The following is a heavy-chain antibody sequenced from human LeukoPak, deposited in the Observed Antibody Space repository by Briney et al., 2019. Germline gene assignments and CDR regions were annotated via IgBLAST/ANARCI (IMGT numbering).Heavy chain of an antibody. CDR2: ISSSSSYI. CDR3: ARDLEVRSGYYYFDY. J-gene: IGHJ4*02. CDR1: GFTFSSYS. V-gene: IGHV3-21*01. D-gene: IGHD3-22*01. Sequence: GGSLRLSCAASGFTFSSYSMNWVRQAPGKGLEWVSSISSSSSYIYYADSVKGRFTISRDNAKNSLYLQMNSLRAEDTAVYYCARDLEVRSGYYYFDYWGQGAQVTVSS.